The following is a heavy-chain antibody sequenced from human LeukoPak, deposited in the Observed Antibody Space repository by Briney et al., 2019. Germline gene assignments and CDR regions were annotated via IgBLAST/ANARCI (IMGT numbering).Heavy chain of an antibody. CDR3: ARGVVVVVAATPDYYGMDV. CDR1: GFTFSSYS. J-gene: IGHJ6*02. CDR2: ISSSSSTI. D-gene: IGHD2-15*01. Sequence: GGSLRLSCAASGFTFSSYSMNWVRQAPGKGLEWVSYISSSSSTIYYADSVKGRFTISRDNAKNSLYLQMNSLRAEDTAVYYCARGVVVVVAATPDYYGMDVWGQGTTVTVSS. V-gene: IGHV3-48*01.